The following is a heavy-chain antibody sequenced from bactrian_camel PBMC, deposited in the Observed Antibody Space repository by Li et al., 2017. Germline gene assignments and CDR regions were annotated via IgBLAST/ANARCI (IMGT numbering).Heavy chain of an antibody. Sequence: VQLVESGGGSVQAGGSLTLSCAFSGYPYTSYCRGWFREVPGKLREGVAGIDAARGRLYYAASVKGRFTISHVNANNTLHLQMSSLKPEDTAVYYCAADLGWCGSRPLQREFRTGARGPRSPSP. CDR2: IDAARGRL. D-gene: IGHD2*01. J-gene: IGHJ4*01. V-gene: IGHV3S31*01. CDR1: GYPYTSYC. CDR3: AADLGWCGSRPLQREFRT.